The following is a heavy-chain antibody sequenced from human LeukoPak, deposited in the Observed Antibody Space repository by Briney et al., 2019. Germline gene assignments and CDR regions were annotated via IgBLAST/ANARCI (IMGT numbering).Heavy chain of an antibody. CDR1: GDSVSGNSAT. Sequence: SQTLSLTCAISGDSVSGNSATRNWIRQSPSRGLEWLGRTYYRSKWFNDYAVSVKGRITINPDTSKNQFSLHLNSVTPEDTAVYYCGRAEHDWGSDYWGQGTLVTVSS. CDR3: GRAEHDWGSDY. CDR2: TYYRSKWFN. V-gene: IGHV6-1*01. D-gene: IGHD3-9*01. J-gene: IGHJ4*02.